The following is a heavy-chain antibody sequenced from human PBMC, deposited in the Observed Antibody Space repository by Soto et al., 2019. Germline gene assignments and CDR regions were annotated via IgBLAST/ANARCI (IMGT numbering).Heavy chain of an antibody. Sequence: GGSLRLSCAASGYTFSSYDMHGVRQATGKGLEWVSAIGTAGDTYYPGSVKGRFTISRENAKNSLYLQMNSLRAEDTAVYYCARGGVTTMLAYYYGMDVWGQGTTVTVSS. V-gene: IGHV3-13*01. J-gene: IGHJ6*02. CDR2: IGTAGDT. D-gene: IGHD4-4*01. CDR3: ARGGVTTMLAYYYGMDV. CDR1: GYTFSSYD.